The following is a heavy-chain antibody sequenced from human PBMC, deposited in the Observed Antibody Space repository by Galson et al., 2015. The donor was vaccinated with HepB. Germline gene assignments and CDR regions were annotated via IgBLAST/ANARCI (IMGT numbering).Heavy chain of an antibody. J-gene: IGHJ3*02. CDR3: ASTFGGVIARGDAFDI. D-gene: IGHD3-16*02. CDR2: IIPILGIA. Sequence: SVKVSCKASGGTFSSYAISWVRQAPGQGLEWMGGIIPILGIANYAQKFQGRVTITADKSTSTAYMELSSLRSEDTAVYYCASTFGGVIARGDAFDIWGQGTMVTVSS. CDR1: GGTFSSYA. V-gene: IGHV1-69*10.